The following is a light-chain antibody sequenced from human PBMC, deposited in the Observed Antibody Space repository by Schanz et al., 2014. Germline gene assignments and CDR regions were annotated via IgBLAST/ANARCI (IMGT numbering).Light chain of an antibody. J-gene: IGLJ3*02. V-gene: IGLV2-14*03. CDR1: SSDVGGHDS. Sequence: QSALTQPASVSGSPGQSITISCTGTSSDVGGHDSVSWYQHLPGKAPKVIISDVSYRPSGISNRFSGSKSGNTASLTVSGLQAEDEADYYCCSYAGTYTWVFGGGTKLTVL. CDR2: DVS. CDR3: CSYAGTYTWV.